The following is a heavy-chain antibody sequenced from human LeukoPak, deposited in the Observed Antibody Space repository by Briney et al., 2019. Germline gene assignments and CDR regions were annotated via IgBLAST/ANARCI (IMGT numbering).Heavy chain of an antibody. V-gene: IGHV4-34*01. CDR2: IYHSGST. Sequence: PSETLSLTCAVYGGSFTNYYWTWIRQPPGKGLEWIGQIYHSGSTNYNPSLKSRVTISVDTSKNQFSLMLSSVIAADTAVYYRARREVETTFYYFYYMDVWGKGTTVTVSS. J-gene: IGHJ6*03. CDR3: ARREVETTFYYFYYMDV. CDR1: GGSFTNYY. D-gene: IGHD2/OR15-2a*01.